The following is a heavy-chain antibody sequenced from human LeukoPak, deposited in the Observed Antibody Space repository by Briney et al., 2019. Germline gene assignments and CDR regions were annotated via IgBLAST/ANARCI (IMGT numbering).Heavy chain of an antibody. V-gene: IGHV3-48*03. J-gene: IGHJ4*02. CDR1: GFTFSSYE. CDR2: ISSSGSTI. D-gene: IGHD4-23*01. CDR3: ARETVVNGNFDY. Sequence: GGSLRLSCAASGFTFSSYEMNWVRQAPGKGLEWVSNISSSGSTIYYADSVKGRFTISRDNAKNSLYLQMNSLRAEDTAVYYCARETVVNGNFDYWGQGTLVTVSS.